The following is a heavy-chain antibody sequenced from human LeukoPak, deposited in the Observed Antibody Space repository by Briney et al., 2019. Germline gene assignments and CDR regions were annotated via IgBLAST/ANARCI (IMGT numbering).Heavy chain of an antibody. CDR3: ARVGITMVRGDYWFDP. V-gene: IGHV1-2*02. CDR1: GYTFTGYY. D-gene: IGHD3-10*01. Sequence: GASVKVSCKASGYTFTGYYMHWVRQAPGQGLEWMGWINPNSGGTNYAQKFQGRVTMTRDTSISTAYMELSRLRSDDTAVYYCARVGITMVRGDYWFDPWGQGTLVTVSS. J-gene: IGHJ5*02. CDR2: INPNSGGT.